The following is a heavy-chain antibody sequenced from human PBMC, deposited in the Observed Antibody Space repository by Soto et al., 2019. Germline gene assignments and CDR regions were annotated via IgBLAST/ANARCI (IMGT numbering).Heavy chain of an antibody. D-gene: IGHD3-3*01. CDR2: IYWDDDK. CDR1: GFSLSTSGVG. V-gene: IGHV2-5*02. Sequence: QITLKESGPSLVKTTQTLTLTCTFSGFSLSTSGVGVGWIRQPPGKALEWLALIYWDDDKRYSPSLKNRLTITKDSTKNQVVLTMTNMVPMDTATYYCAHFLVEFWSDNGGHNWFDPWGQGALVTVFS. J-gene: IGHJ5*02. CDR3: AHFLVEFWSDNGGHNWFDP.